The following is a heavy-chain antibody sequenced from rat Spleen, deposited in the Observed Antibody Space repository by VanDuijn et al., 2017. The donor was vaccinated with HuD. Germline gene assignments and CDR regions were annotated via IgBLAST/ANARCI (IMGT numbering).Heavy chain of an antibody. D-gene: IGHD1-9*01. CDR3: ARPTTGIPFNY. V-gene: IGHV5-17*01. CDR1: GFTFSDYG. CDR2: FSYDGSNT. Sequence: EVQLVESGGGLVQPGRSMRLSCAASGFTFSDYGMAWVLQAPTKGLEWVASFSYDGSNTYYRDSVKGRFTVSRDNAKSTLYMQMDSLRSEDTAIYYCARPTTGIPFNYWGQGVMVTVSS. J-gene: IGHJ2*01.